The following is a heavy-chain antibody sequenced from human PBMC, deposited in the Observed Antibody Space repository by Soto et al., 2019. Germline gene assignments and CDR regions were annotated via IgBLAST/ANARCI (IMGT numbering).Heavy chain of an antibody. J-gene: IGHJ4*02. V-gene: IGHV4-31*03. CDR3: ARGDYGDSLFDY. CDR2: IYYSGST. D-gene: IGHD4-17*01. Sequence: PSETLSLTCTVSGGSISSGGYYGSWIRQHPGKGLEWIGYIYYSGSTYYNPSLKSRVTISVDTSKNQFSLKLSSVTAADTAVYYCARGDYGDSLFDYWGQGTLVTVSS. CDR1: GGSISSGGYY.